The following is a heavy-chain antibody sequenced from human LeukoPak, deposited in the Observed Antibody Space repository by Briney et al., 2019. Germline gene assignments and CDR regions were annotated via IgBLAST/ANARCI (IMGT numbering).Heavy chain of an antibody. Sequence: PGESLRLSCAASGFTFSNYWMHWVRQAPGKGLVWVSRINTDGSSTNYADSVKGRFTISRDNAKNTLYLQMNSLRAEDTAVYYCVSFYETYWGRGTLVTVSS. D-gene: IGHD2/OR15-2a*01. CDR3: VSFYETY. V-gene: IGHV3-74*01. CDR2: INTDGSST. CDR1: GFTFSNYW. J-gene: IGHJ4*02.